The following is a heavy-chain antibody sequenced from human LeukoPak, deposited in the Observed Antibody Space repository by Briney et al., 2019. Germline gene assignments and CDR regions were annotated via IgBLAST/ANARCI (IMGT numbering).Heavy chain of an antibody. J-gene: IGHJ2*01. CDR1: GFTFSNYA. CDR2: IYYSGRT. Sequence: GSLRLSCAASGFTFSNYAMSWVRQAPGKGLEWIGSIYYSGRTDYTASLKSRVTVFVDTSKNQFSLKLSSVTAADTAVYYCARQDIGWYFDLWGRGTLVTVSS. D-gene: IGHD2-15*01. V-gene: IGHV4-39*01. CDR3: ARQDIGWYFDL.